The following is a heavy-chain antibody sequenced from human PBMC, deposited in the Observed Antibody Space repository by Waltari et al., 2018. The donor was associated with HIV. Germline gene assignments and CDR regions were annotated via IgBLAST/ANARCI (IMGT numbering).Heavy chain of an antibody. Sequence: EVQLVESGGGLVQPGRSLRLSCAASGFTFDDYAMHWVRQAPGKGLEWVSGISWNSGSIGYADSVKGRFTISRDNAKNSLYLQMNSLRAEDTALYYCAKDIRTIFGPTRYYYGMDVWGQGTTVTVSS. CDR2: ISWNSGSI. J-gene: IGHJ6*02. V-gene: IGHV3-9*01. CDR1: GFTFDDYA. CDR3: AKDIRTIFGPTRYYYGMDV. D-gene: IGHD3-3*01.